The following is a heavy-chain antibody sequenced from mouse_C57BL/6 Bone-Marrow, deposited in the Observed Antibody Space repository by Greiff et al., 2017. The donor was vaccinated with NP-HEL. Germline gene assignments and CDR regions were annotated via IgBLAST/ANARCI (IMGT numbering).Heavy chain of an antibody. D-gene: IGHD1-1*01. Sequence: DVQLQESGTVLARPGASVKMSCKTSGYTFTSYWMHWVKQRPGQGLEWIGAIYPGNSDTSYNQKFKGKAKLTAVTSASTAYMELSSLTNEDSAVYYCTRIPITTVVATKDYWGQGTTLTVSS. J-gene: IGHJ2*01. CDR3: TRIPITTVVATKDY. CDR1: GYTFTSYW. CDR2: IYPGNSDT. V-gene: IGHV1-5*01.